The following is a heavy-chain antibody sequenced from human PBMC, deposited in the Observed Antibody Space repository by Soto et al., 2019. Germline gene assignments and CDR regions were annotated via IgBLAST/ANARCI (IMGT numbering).Heavy chain of an antibody. D-gene: IGHD3-10*01. Sequence: GGSLRLSCAASGFTFSSYWMHWVRQAPGKGLVWVSRINSDGSSTSYADSVKGRFTISRDNAKNTLYLQMNSLRAEDTAVYYCARGNYYGHYYMDVWGKGTTVTVSS. J-gene: IGHJ6*03. CDR2: INSDGSST. V-gene: IGHV3-74*01. CDR1: GFTFSSYW. CDR3: ARGNYYGHYYMDV.